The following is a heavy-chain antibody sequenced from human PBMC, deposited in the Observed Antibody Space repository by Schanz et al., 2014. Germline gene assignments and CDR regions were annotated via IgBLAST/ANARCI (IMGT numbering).Heavy chain of an antibody. CDR3: ARDKSGTYYTFDL. CDR1: GGSISSSF. Sequence: QVQLQESGPGLVKPSETLSLTCAVSGGSISSSFWSWIRQPPGKGLEWIGYISYSGSTNYSPFLESRVTISLDTSNNQISLKLRSVSAADTAVYYCARDKSGTYYTFDLWGPGTQXTVSS. D-gene: IGHD1-26*01. CDR2: ISYSGST. V-gene: IGHV4-59*01. J-gene: IGHJ4*02.